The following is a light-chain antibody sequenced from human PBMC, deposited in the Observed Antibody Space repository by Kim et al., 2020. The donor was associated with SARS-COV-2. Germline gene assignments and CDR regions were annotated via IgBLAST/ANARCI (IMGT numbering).Light chain of an antibody. V-gene: IGLV1-40*01. CDR1: SSTIGAGYD. J-gene: IGLJ3*02. CDR2: GNT. Sequence: QSVLTQPPSVSGAPGQSVTISCTGSSSTIGAGYDVHWYQQLPGTAPKLLIYGNTSRPSGVPDRFSGSNSGTSASLAITGLQADDEADYFCQSFDSTLISWVFGGGTQLTVL. CDR3: QSFDSTLISWV.